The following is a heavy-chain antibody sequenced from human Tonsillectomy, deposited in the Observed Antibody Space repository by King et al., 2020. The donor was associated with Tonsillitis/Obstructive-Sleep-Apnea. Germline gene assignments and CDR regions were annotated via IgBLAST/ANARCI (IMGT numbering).Heavy chain of an antibody. CDR1: GGSISSYY. CDR2: IYYSRST. CDR3: ARLPSGRHGDYGNYYGMDV. V-gene: IGHV4-59*08. J-gene: IGHJ6*02. D-gene: IGHD4-17*01. Sequence: VQLQESGPGLVKPSETLSLTCTVSGGSISSYYWSWIRQPPGKGLEWIGYIYYSRSTNYNPSLKSRVTISVDTSKNQFSLKLNSVTAADTAVYYCARLPSGRHGDYGNYYGMDVWGQGTTVTVSS.